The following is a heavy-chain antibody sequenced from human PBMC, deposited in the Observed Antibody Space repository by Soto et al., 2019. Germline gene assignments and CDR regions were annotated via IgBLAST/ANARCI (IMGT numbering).Heavy chain of an antibody. CDR1: GFTFSKFD. CDR2: IAYDGINK. V-gene: IGHV3-30-3*01. Sequence: QVQLVESGGGVVQPGTSLRLSCVASGFTFSKFDMHWIRQTPDKRLQWVAFIAYDGINKYYTGSVKGRFTVSRDNSKNTVSRQMNNLGLEDTATYFCARGDQYDILLRYYAMDVWGLGTTVSISS. D-gene: IGHD1-26*01. J-gene: IGHJ6*02. CDR3: ARGDQYDILLRYYAMDV.